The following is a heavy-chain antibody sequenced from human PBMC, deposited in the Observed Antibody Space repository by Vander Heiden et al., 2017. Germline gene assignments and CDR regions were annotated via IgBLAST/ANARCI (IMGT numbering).Heavy chain of an antibody. CDR2: IKQDGSEK. D-gene: IGHD6-13*01. CDR1: GFTFSSYW. CDR3: ARSRSSWYPFYFDY. J-gene: IGHJ4*02. V-gene: IGHV3-7*01. Sequence: EVQLVESGGGLVQPGGSLRLSCAAPGFTFSSYWMSWVRQAPGKGLEWVANIKQDGSEKYYVDSVKGRFTISRDNAKNSLYLQMNSLRAEDTAVYYCARSRSSWYPFYFDYWGQGTLVTVSS.